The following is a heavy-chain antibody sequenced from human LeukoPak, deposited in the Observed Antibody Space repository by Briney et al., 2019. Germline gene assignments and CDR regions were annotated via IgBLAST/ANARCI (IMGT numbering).Heavy chain of an antibody. J-gene: IGHJ4*02. D-gene: IGHD4-11*01. CDR3: ARPHYSNYYFDY. V-gene: IGHV5-51*01. CDR2: IYPGDSDT. CDR1: GYIFTSYW. Sequence: GESLQISFKGSGYIFTSYWIAWVRQMPGKGLEWMGIIYPGDSDTRYSPSFQGQVTISADKSISTAYLQWSSLKASDTAMYYCARPHYSNYYFDYWGQGTLVTVSS.